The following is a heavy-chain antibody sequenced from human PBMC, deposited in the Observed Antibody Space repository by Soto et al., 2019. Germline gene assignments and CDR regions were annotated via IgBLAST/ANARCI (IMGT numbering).Heavy chain of an antibody. CDR1: GGSISSYF. V-gene: IGHV4-59*01. CDR3: ARGGSLGDYYYGMDV. J-gene: IGHJ6*02. CDR2: IYYTGST. Sequence: SETLSLTCTVSGGSISSYFWSWIRQPPGKGVEYIGYIYYTGSTNYNPSLKSRVTISVDTSKNQFSLKLSSVTAADTAVYYCARGGSLGDYYYGMDVWGQGTTVTVSS. D-gene: IGHD3-10*01.